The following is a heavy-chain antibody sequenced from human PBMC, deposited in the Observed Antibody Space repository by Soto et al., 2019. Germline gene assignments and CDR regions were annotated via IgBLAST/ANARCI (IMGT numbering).Heavy chain of an antibody. J-gene: IGHJ6*02. V-gene: IGHV3-23*04. Sequence: HLVESGGGLVQPGGSLRLSCAASGFFFSSHSMTWVRQAPGTGLEWVSSLSGDGVTTYYADSVKGRFIISRDNSKNTLYWQMDSLTVYDTAVYYCAKGQFVVVMDVWGRGTTVTVSS. CDR3: AKGQFVVVMDV. CDR1: GFFFSSHS. CDR2: LSGDGVTT. D-gene: IGHD2-15*01.